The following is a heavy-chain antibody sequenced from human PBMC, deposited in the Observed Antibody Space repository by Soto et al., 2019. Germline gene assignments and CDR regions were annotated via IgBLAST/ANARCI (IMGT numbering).Heavy chain of an antibody. CDR2: IDPSDSYT. Sequence: GESLKISCNGSGYIFTSYWISWVRQMPGKGLEWMGRIDPSDSYTNYSPSFQGHVTISADKSISTAYLQWSSLKASDTAMYYCARQRAQSIAARLRGMDVWGQGTTVTVSS. CDR3: ARQRAQSIAARLRGMDV. V-gene: IGHV5-10-1*01. D-gene: IGHD6-6*01. CDR1: GYIFTSYW. J-gene: IGHJ6*02.